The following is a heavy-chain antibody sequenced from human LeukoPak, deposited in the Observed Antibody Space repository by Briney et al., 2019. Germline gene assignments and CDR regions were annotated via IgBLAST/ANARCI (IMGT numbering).Heavy chain of an antibody. J-gene: IGHJ4*02. V-gene: IGHV4-4*07. CDR2: IYTSGNT. Sequence: KPSETLSLTCTVSGVSISSYYWSWIRQPAGKGLEWIGRIYTSGNTNYNPSLKSRVTMSVDTSKNQFSLKLSSVTAADTAVYYCAREPYCTNGVCSAYWGQGTLVTVSS. D-gene: IGHD2-8*01. CDR3: AREPYCTNGVCSAY. CDR1: GVSISSYY.